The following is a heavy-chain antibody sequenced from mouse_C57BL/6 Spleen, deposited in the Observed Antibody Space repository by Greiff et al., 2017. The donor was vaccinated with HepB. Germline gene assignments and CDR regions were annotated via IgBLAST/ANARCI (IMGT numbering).Heavy chain of an antibody. D-gene: IGHD1-1*01. Sequence: VQLQQPGAELVKPGASVKLSCKASGYTFTSYWITWVKQRPGQGLEWIGDIYPGSGSTNYNEKFKSKATLTVDTSSSTAYMQLSSLTSEDSAAYDCARGHYYGSSCRFAYWGQGTLVTVSA. CDR1: GYTFTSYW. CDR2: IYPGSGST. CDR3: ARGHYYGSSCRFAY. J-gene: IGHJ3*01. V-gene: IGHV1-55*01.